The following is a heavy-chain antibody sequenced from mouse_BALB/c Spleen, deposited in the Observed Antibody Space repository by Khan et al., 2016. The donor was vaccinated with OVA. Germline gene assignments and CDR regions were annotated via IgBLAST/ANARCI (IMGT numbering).Heavy chain of an antibody. CDR2: IIYTGDT. Sequence: VQLKESGPSLVKPSQTLSLTCSVTGDSITSGYWTWIRKFPGNELEYLGYIIYTGDTYYNPSLKSRISITRHSSKNQYYLQLSSVTSEDTATYXCARATYRYAFAYWGQGTLVTVSA. V-gene: IGHV3-8*02. CDR3: ARATYRYAFAY. CDR1: GDSITSGY. D-gene: IGHD2-14*01. J-gene: IGHJ3*01.